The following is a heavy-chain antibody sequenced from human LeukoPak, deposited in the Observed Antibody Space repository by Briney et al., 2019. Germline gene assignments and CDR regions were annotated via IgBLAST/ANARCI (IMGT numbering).Heavy chain of an antibody. CDR1: LFSLPNYY. Sequence: SEAVSVTRVVSLFSLPNYYWSRIRQSPPKGREWIGVVNHSGYTNYNPCIKGRVTISVDTSKNQFSLKLSSVTAADTAVYFSGRQFYGSDYWGQGTLVTVSS. CDR2: VNHSGYT. J-gene: IGHJ4*02. D-gene: IGHD4-17*01. V-gene: IGHV4-34*01. CDR3: GRQFYGSDY.